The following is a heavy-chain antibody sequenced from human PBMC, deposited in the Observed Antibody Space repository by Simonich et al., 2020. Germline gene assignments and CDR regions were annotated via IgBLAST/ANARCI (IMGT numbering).Heavy chain of an antibody. Sequence: QVQLVHSGAEVNKPGASVKVSCKASGYTFTGYYMHWVRQAPGHGLEGMGWINPNSGGTNYAQKFQGRVTMTRDTSISTAYMELSRLRSDDTAVYYCARGALTGDYYYMDVWGKGTTVTVSS. D-gene: IGHD7-27*01. J-gene: IGHJ6*03. CDR1: GYTFTGYY. CDR2: INPNSGGT. CDR3: ARGALTGDYYYMDV. V-gene: IGHV1-2*02.